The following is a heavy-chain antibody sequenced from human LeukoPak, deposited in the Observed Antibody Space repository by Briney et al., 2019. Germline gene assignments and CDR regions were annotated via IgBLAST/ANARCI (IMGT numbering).Heavy chain of an antibody. J-gene: IGHJ4*02. D-gene: IGHD6-13*01. Sequence: GEALKISCKGSGYSFTSYWIGWVRQVPGKGLEWMGIIYPGDSVTRYSPSFQGQVTISADKSISTAYLQWSSLKASDTAMYYCARHGTPQSAGFDYWGQGTLVTVSS. V-gene: IGHV5-51*01. CDR1: GYSFTSYW. CDR3: ARHGTPQSAGFDY. CDR2: IYPGDSVT.